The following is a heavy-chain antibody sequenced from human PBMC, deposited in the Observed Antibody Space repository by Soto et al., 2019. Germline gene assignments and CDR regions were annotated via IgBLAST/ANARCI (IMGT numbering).Heavy chain of an antibody. CDR3: ARSGDSGWNYLDY. CDR2: ISAYTGNT. J-gene: IGHJ4*02. V-gene: IGHV1-18*01. CDR1: GYSFISYD. Sequence: QVHLVQSGPEVKKPGASVKVSCKASGYSFISYDITWVRQAPGQGLEWMGWISAYTGNTNYEQKFQGRVTMTTDTSTSTAYMELRSLRADDTAVYYCARSGDSGWNYLDYWGQGTLVTVSS. D-gene: IGHD6-19*01.